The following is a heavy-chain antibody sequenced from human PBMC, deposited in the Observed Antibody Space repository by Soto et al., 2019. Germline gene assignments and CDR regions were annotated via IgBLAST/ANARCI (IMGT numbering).Heavy chain of an antibody. CDR3: ARVLSSVYYVYFDY. Sequence: GGSLRLSCAASGFTFSDYYMSWIRQAPGKGLEWVSYISSSSSYTNYADSVKGRFTISRDNAKNSLYLQMNSLRAEDTAVYYCARVLSSVYYVYFDYWGQGPLVTVS. V-gene: IGHV3-11*06. J-gene: IGHJ4*02. CDR2: ISSSSSYT. D-gene: IGHD3-22*01. CDR1: GFTFSDYY.